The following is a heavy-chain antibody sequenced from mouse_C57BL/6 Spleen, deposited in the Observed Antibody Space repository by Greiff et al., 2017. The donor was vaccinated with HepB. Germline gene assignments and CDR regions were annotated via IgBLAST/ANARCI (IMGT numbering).Heavy chain of an antibody. CDR3: ARSTYSSPFAY. D-gene: IGHD2-12*01. CDR2: IDPSDSET. CDR1: GYTFTSYW. Sequence: VQLQQSGAELVRPGSSVKLSCKASGYTFTSYWMHWVKQRPIQGLEWIGNIDPSDSETHYNQKFKDKATLTVDKSSSTAYMQLSSLTSEDSAVYYCARSTYSSPFAYWGQRTLVTVSA. J-gene: IGHJ3*01. V-gene: IGHV1-52*01.